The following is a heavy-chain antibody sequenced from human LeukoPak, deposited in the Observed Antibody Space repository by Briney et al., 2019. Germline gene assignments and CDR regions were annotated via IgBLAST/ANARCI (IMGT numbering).Heavy chain of an antibody. D-gene: IGHD1-26*01. CDR1: GGSISSYY. J-gene: IGHJ3*02. Sequence: SETLSLTCTVSGGSISSYYWSWIRQPPGKGLEWIGYIYYSGSTNYNPSLKSRVTISVDTSKNQFSLKLSSVTAADTAVYYCARHNPPEWELLADFDIWGQGTMVTVSS. CDR3: ARHNPPEWELLADFDI. V-gene: IGHV4-59*08. CDR2: IYYSGST.